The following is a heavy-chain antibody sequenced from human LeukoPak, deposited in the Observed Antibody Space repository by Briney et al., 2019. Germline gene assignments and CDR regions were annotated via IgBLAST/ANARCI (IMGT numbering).Heavy chain of an antibody. CDR3: ARVLGALGIAAEDYYMDV. CDR2: ISYDGTNK. V-gene: IGHV3-33*08. D-gene: IGHD6-13*01. Sequence: GGSLRLSCAASGFTFSTYGMHWVRQAPGKGLEWVAVISYDGTNKYYADSVKGRFTISRDNSKNTLYLQMNSLRAEDTAVYYCARVLGALGIAAEDYYMDVWGKGTTVTVSS. CDR1: GFTFSTYG. J-gene: IGHJ6*03.